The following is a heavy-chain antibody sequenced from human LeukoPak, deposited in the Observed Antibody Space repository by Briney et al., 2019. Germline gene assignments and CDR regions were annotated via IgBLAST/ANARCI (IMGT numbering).Heavy chain of an antibody. D-gene: IGHD5-18*01. J-gene: IGHJ4*02. V-gene: IGHV3-53*01. CDR1: GFTVSSNY. Sequence: PGGSLRLSCAASGFTVSSNYMSWVRQAPGKGLEWVSVIYSGGNTYYADSVKGRFTISRDNSKNTLYLQMNSLRAEDTAVYYCASGDTAMVTAFDYWGQGTLVTVSS. CDR3: ASGDTAMVTAFDY. CDR2: IYSGGNT.